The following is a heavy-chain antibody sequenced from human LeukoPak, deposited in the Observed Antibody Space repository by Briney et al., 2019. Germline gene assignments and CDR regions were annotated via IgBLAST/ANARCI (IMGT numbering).Heavy chain of an antibody. J-gene: IGHJ4*02. D-gene: IGHD6-19*01. CDR3: ARGAIIAVAGTYFDY. CDR1: AGSFSGYY. V-gene: IGHV4-34*01. Sequence: SETLSLTCAVYAGSFSGYYWSWIRQPPGKGLEWIGEINHSGSTNYNPSLKSRVTISVDTSKNQFSLKLSSVTAADTAVYYCARGAIIAVAGTYFDYWGQGTLVTVSS. CDR2: INHSGST.